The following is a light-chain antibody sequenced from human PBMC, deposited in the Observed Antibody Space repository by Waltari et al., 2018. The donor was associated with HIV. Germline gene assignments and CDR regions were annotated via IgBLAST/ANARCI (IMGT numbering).Light chain of an antibody. CDR3: QQYYSTPFT. CDR2: WAS. J-gene: IGKJ3*01. Sequence: KSSQSLLNSSNNKNYLAWYQQKPGQPPKLLIYWASTRESGVPDRFSGSGSGTEFTLTISSLQAEDVAVYYCQQYYSTPFTFGPGTKVDSK. CDR1: QSLLNSSNNKNY. V-gene: IGKV4-1*01.